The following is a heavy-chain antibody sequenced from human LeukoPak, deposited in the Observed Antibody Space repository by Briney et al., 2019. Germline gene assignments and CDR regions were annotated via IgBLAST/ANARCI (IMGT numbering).Heavy chain of an antibody. Sequence: EGSLRLSCAASGFTFSSYAMSWVRQAPGKGLEWVSGISDSGGRTYYADSVKGRFTISRDNSKNTLYLQMNSLRAEDTAVYYCAKDRRITMVRGATPQYYFDYWGQGTLVTVS. CDR2: ISDSGGRT. V-gene: IGHV3-23*01. D-gene: IGHD3-10*01. CDR1: GFTFSSYA. CDR3: AKDRRITMVRGATPQYYFDY. J-gene: IGHJ4*02.